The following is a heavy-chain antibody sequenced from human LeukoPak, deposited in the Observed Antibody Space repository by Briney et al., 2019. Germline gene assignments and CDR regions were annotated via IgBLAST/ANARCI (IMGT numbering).Heavy chain of an antibody. J-gene: IGHJ4*02. D-gene: IGHD3-10*01. CDR2: ITGSGSTT. Sequence: PGGSLRLSCAASGFSSFAMNWVRQAPGKGLEWVSSITGSGSTTYYTDSVNGRFIISRDISKNTLYLQMNGLRAEDTAVYYCAKDFTSWFTGGFDYWGQGTLVTVSS. CDR1: GFSSFA. V-gene: IGHV3-23*01. CDR3: AKDFTSWFTGGFDY.